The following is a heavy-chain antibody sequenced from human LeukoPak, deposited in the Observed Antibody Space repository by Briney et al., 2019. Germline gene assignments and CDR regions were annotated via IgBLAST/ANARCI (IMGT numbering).Heavy chain of an antibody. D-gene: IGHD6-6*01. J-gene: IGHJ6*03. V-gene: IGHV4-4*07. CDR2: IYSSGST. CDR1: GGSISSYY. CDR3: ARVPEYSSSSLTRYYYYYMDV. Sequence: PSETLSLTCTVSGGSISSYYWSWIRQPAGKGLEWIGRIYSSGSTNYNPSLKSRVTMSVDTSKSQFSLRLSSVTAADTAVYYCARVPEYSSSSLTRYYYYYMDVWGEGTTVTVSS.